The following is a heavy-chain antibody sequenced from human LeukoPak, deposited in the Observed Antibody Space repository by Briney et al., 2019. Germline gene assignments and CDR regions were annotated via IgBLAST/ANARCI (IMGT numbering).Heavy chain of an antibody. CDR3: TRVGYIDEGIDY. J-gene: IGHJ4*02. CDR1: GFTFSSYW. CDR2: IKQDGSKK. V-gene: IGHV3-7*04. D-gene: IGHD5-24*01. Sequence: GGSLRLSCAASGFTFSSYWMSWVRQAPGKGLEWVANIKQDGSKKSYVDPVKGRFTISRDNAKNSLYLQINSLRAEDTAIYYCTRVGYIDEGIDYWGQGTLVTVSS.